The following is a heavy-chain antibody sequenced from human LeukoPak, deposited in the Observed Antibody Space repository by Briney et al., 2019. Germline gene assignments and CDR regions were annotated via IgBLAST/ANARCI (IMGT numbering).Heavy chain of an antibody. J-gene: IGHJ5*02. CDR1: GYTFTSYD. V-gene: IGHV1-8*01. CDR2: MNPNSGNT. Sequence: ASVKVSCKASGYTFTSYDINWVRQATGQGLEWMGWMNPNSGNTGYAQKFQGRVTMTRNTSISTAYMELSSLRSEDTAVYYCARDPLAAAGDWFDPWGQGTLVTVSS. CDR3: ARDPLAAAGDWFDP. D-gene: IGHD6-13*01.